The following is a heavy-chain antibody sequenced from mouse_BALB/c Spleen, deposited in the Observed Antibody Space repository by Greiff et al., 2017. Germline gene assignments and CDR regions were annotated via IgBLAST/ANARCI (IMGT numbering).Heavy chain of an antibody. CDR3: ANYYGSPSFAY. CDR1: GYSFTSYY. Sequence: VQLQQSGPELVKPGASVKISCKASGYSFTSYYIQWVKQRPGQGLEWIGWIFPGSGNTNYNEKFKGKATVTADTSSSTAYMQLSSLTSEDSAVYSCANYYGSPSFAYWGQGTMVTVSA. J-gene: IGHJ3*01. CDR2: IFPGSGNT. V-gene: IGHV1-66*01. D-gene: IGHD1-1*01.